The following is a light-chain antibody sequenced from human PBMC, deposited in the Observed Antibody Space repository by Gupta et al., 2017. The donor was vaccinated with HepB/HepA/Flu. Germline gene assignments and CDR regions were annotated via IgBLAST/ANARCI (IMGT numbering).Light chain of an antibody. CDR2: AAS. J-gene: IGKJ5*01. V-gene: IGKV1-39*01. Sequence: DIQMTQSPSSLSASVGDRVTITCRASQSISSYLNWYQQKPGNAPKLLIYAASSLQSGVPSRFRGSGSGTDFTLTISSRQPEDFATYYCQQSYSTLITFGQGTRLEIK. CDR3: QQSYSTLIT. CDR1: QSISSY.